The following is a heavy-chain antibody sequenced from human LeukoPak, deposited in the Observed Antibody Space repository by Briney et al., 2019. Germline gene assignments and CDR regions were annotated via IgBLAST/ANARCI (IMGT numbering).Heavy chain of an antibody. Sequence: SETLSLTCTVSGGSISSPYWSWIRQPPGKGLKWIGYIDDSAINTYNINYIGSTNYSTSVTSRVTISVDTSKNQFSLRLSSVTAADTAVYYCARVAYAFRSYYYMDVWGKGTTVTVSS. CDR3: ARVAYAFRSYYYMDV. D-gene: IGHD3-3*02. J-gene: IGHJ6*03. CDR1: GGSISSPY. CDR2: IDDSAINTYNINYIGST. V-gene: IGHV4-59*11.